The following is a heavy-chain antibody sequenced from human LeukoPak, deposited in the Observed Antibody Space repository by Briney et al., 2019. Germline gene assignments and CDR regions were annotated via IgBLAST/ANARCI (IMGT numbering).Heavy chain of an antibody. J-gene: IGHJ5*02. V-gene: IGHV1-18*01. Sequence: ASVKVSCKASGYTFTSYDINWVRQAPGQGLEWMGWISAYNGNANYAQNLQGRVTMTTDTSTSTAYMELRSLTSDDTAVYYCARGASLLWFGELLIKGFFDWFDPWGQGTLVTVSS. CDR1: GYTFTSYD. D-gene: IGHD3-10*01. CDR3: ARGASLLWFGELLIKGFFDWFDP. CDR2: ISAYNGNA.